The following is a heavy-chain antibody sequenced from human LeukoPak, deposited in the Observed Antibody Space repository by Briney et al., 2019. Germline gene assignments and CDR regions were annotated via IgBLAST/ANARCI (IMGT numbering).Heavy chain of an antibody. J-gene: IGHJ4*02. V-gene: IGHV3-7*01. Sequence: GGSLRLSCAASGFTFSSYWMSWVRQAPGKGLEWVANIKQDESEKYYVDSVKGRFTISRDNTKNSLYLQMNNLRDEDTAVYYCARDPTIAAAVTPFDYWGQGTLVTVSS. CDR3: ARDPTIAAAVTPFDY. CDR2: IKQDESEK. CDR1: GFTFSSYW. D-gene: IGHD6-13*01.